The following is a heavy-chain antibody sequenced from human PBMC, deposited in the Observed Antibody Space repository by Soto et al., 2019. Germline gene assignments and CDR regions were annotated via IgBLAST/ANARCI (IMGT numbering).Heavy chain of an antibody. CDR3: ANAGGKYYFDY. V-gene: IGHV3-23*01. J-gene: IGHJ4*02. CDR2: ISGSGGST. CDR1: GFTFSSYA. Sequence: EVQLLESGGGLIQPGGSLRLSCAASGFTFSSYAMSWVRQAPGKGLEWGSAISGSGGSTYYADSVKGRFTISRDNSKNTLYMQMNSLRAEDTAVYYCANAGGKYYFDYWGQGTLVTVSS.